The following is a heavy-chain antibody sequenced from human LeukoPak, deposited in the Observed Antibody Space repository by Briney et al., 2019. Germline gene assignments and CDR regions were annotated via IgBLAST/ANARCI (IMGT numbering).Heavy chain of an antibody. CDR2: IIPIFGTA. V-gene: IGHV1-69*05. CDR3: ASRKLRIRRYYYMDV. Sequence: SVKVSCKASGGTFSSYAISWVRQAPGQGLGWMGGIIPIFGTANYAQKFQGRVTITTDESTSTAYMELSSLRSEDTAVYYCASRKLRIRRYYYMDVWGKGTTVTVSS. CDR1: GGTFSSYA. J-gene: IGHJ6*03. D-gene: IGHD1-14*01.